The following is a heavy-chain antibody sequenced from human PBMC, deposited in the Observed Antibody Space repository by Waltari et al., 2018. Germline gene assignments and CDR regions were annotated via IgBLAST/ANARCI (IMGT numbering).Heavy chain of an antibody. J-gene: IGHJ4*02. CDR3: ARDTAYYYDSSGYGYFDY. D-gene: IGHD3-22*01. CDR1: GGSISSGSYY. CDR2: IYTSGST. Sequence: QVQLQESGPGLVKPSQTLSLTCTVSGGSISSGSYYWSWTRQPAGKGLEWIGRIYTSGSTNYNPSPKSRVTISVDTSKNQFSLKLSSVTAADTAVYYCARDTAYYYDSSGYGYFDYWGQGTLVTVSS. V-gene: IGHV4-61*02.